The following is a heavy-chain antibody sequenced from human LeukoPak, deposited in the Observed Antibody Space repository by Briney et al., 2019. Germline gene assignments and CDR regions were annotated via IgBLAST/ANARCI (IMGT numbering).Heavy chain of an antibody. CDR1: GASIRSNSYY. CDR3: ARGTSFEDAFDI. J-gene: IGHJ3*02. D-gene: IGHD1/OR15-1a*01. Sequence: SETLSLTCTVSGASIRSNSYYWDWIRQPAGKGLEWIGRIYTSGSTNYNPSLKSRVTMSVDTSKNQFSLKLSSVTAADTAVYYCARGTSFEDAFDIWGQGTMVTVSS. V-gene: IGHV4-61*02. CDR2: IYTSGST.